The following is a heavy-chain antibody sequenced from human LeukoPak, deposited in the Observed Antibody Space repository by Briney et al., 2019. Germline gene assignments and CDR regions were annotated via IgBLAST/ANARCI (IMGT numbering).Heavy chain of an antibody. J-gene: IGHJ6*02. CDR2: ISWNSGSI. Sequence: GGSLRLSCAASGFTFDDHAMHWVRQGPGKGREWVSGISWNSGSIGYADSVKGRFTISRDNAKNSLYLQMNSLRAEDTALYYCAKDRSSSPKYYGMDVWGQGTTVTVSS. CDR3: AKDRSSSPKYYGMDV. V-gene: IGHV3-9*01. D-gene: IGHD6-13*01. CDR1: GFTFDDHA.